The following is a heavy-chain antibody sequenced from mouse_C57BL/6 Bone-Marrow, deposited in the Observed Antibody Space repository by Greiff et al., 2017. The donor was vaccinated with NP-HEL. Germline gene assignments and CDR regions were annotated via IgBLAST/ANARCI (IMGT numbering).Heavy chain of an antibody. J-gene: IGHJ1*03. V-gene: IGHV1-54*01. CDR1: GYAFTNYL. CDR3: ARGAGPWYFDV. CDR2: INPGSGGT. Sequence: QVQLQQSGAELVRPGTSVKVSCKASGYAFTNYLIEWVKQRPGQGLEWIGVINPGSGGTNYNEKFKGKATLTTDKSSSPAYMQLSSLTSEDSAVYFCARGAGPWYFDVWGTGTTVTVSS.